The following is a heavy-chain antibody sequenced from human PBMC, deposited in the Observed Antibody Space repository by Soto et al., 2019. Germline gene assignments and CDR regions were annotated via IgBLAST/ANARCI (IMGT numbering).Heavy chain of an antibody. V-gene: IGHV6-1*01. CDR2: TYYRSKWYN. CDR3: LKVTGNSWIYF. D-gene: IGHD2-2*03. J-gene: IGHJ4*02. CDR1: EGSDSSSSVT. Sequence: SQTLSLTCAISEGSDSSSSVTWNWIRQSPSRGLEWLGRTYYRSKWYNDYAESVKSRITINPDTSKNQFSLHLNSVTPEDTAVYYCLKVTGNSWIYFWGQRALVTVS.